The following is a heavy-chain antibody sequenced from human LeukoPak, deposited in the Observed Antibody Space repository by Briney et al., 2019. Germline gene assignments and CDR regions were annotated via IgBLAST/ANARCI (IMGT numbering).Heavy chain of an antibody. CDR3: ARVPIAAAGPAFDP. D-gene: IGHD6-13*01. Sequence: SVKVSCKASGGTFSSYAISWVRQAPGQGLEWMGRIIPILGIANYAQKFQGRVTITADKSTSTAYMELSSLRSEDTAVYYCARVPIAAAGPAFDPWGQGTLVTVSS. V-gene: IGHV1-69*04. CDR2: IIPILGIA. CDR1: GGTFSSYA. J-gene: IGHJ5*02.